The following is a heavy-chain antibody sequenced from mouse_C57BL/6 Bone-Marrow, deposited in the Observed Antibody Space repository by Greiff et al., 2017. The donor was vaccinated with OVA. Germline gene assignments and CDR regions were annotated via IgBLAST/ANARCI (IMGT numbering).Heavy chain of an antibody. CDR3: ARGYDYGPYWYFDV. D-gene: IGHD2-4*01. Sequence: EVQLQQSGPELVKPGASVKISCKASGYTFTDYYMNWVKQSHGKSLEWIGDINPNNGGTSYNQKFKGKATLTVDKSSSTAYMELRSLTSEDSAVYYCARGYDYGPYWYFDVWGTGTTVTVSS. CDR2: INPNNGGT. V-gene: IGHV1-26*01. J-gene: IGHJ1*03. CDR1: GYTFTDYY.